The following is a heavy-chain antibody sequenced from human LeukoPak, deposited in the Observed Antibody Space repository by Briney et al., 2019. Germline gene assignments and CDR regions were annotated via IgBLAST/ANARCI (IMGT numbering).Heavy chain of an antibody. Sequence: SETLSLTCTVSGGSISSGSYYWSWIRQPAGKGLEWIGRIYTSGSTNYNPSLKSRVTISVDRSKNQFSLKLSSVTAADTAVYYCAREGGDGYNPASNFDYWGQGTLVTVSS. CDR1: GGSISSGSYY. CDR3: AREGGDGYNPASNFDY. V-gene: IGHV4-61*02. J-gene: IGHJ4*02. D-gene: IGHD5-24*01. CDR2: IYTSGST.